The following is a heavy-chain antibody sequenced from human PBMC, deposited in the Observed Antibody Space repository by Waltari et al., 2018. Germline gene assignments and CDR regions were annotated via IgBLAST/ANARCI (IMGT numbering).Heavy chain of an antibody. V-gene: IGHV3-53*01. CDR2: IFSDGRT. CDR3: ARDSRGGLFFDY. J-gene: IGHJ4*02. Sequence: EVQLVESGGGFIQSGGSLRLSCAASGFTVSSNYMSWVRQAPGKGLGLVSVIFSDGRTYYADSVKGRFTISRDNSKNTLYLQINSLRAEDTAVYYCARDSRGGLFFDYWGQGTLVTVSS. CDR1: GFTVSSNY.